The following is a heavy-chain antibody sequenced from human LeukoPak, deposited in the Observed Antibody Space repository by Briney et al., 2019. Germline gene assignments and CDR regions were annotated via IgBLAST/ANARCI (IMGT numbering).Heavy chain of an antibody. V-gene: IGHV4-31*03. CDR2: IYYSGNT. Sequence: TLSLTCTVSGGSISSGGYYWSWIRQHPGKGLEWIAYIYYSGNTYYSPSLKSRVTISVDTSKNQFSLKLSSVTAADTAVYYCARAAPDAFDIWGQGTMVTVS. CDR1: GGSISSGGYY. CDR3: ARAAPDAFDI. J-gene: IGHJ3*02.